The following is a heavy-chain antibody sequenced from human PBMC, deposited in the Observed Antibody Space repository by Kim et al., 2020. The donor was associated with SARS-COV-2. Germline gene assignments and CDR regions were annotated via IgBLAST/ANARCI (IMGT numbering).Heavy chain of an antibody. D-gene: IGHD3-3*01. CDR2: ISYDGSNK. CDR1: GFTFSSYA. J-gene: IGHJ4*02. V-gene: IGHV3-30-3*01. CDR3: ARDAYYDFWSGYYPY. Sequence: GGSLRLTCAASGFTFSSYAMHWVRQAPGKGLEWVAVISYDGSNKYYADSVKGRFTISRDNSKNTLYLQMNSLRAEDTAVYYCARDAYYDFWSGYYPYWGQGTLVTVSS.